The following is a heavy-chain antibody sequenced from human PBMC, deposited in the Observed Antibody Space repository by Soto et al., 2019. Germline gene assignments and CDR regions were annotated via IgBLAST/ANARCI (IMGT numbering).Heavy chain of an antibody. CDR2: VNAYNGNT. V-gene: IGHV1-18*01. D-gene: IGHD6-19*01. J-gene: IGHJ4*02. CDR3: EREAVSGRTGFDY. CDR1: GYTFTSYG. Sequence: QVQLVQSGAEVKKPGASVKVSCKASGYTFTSYGISWVRQAPGQGLEWMGWVNAYNGNTTYAPKFQGRVTMTTDTSTSTAYMELRSLRSDDTAVYYCEREAVSGRTGFDYWGQGTLVTVSS.